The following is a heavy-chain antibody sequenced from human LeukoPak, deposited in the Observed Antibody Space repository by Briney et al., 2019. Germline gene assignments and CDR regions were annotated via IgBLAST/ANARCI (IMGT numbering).Heavy chain of an antibody. Sequence: AAVKVSCKASGYTFTGYYMHWVRQAPGQGLEWMGWTNPNSGGTNYAQKFQGRVTMTRDTSISTAYMELSRLRSDDTAVYYCARVLPTLGRSLASDWFDPWGQGTLVTVSS. CDR1: GYTFTGYY. CDR2: TNPNSGGT. CDR3: ARVLPTLGRSLASDWFDP. V-gene: IGHV1-2*02. J-gene: IGHJ5*02. D-gene: IGHD3-3*02.